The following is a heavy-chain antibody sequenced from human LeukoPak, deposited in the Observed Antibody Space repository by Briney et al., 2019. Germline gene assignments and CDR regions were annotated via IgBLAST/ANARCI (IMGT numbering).Heavy chain of an antibody. CDR1: GFTFSSYD. D-gene: IGHD5-18*01. CDR2: ISTTGDT. J-gene: IGHJ4*02. V-gene: IGHV3-13*01. CDR3: ARVGYNYGYDY. Sequence: PGGSLRLSFAASGFTFSSYDMHWVPHATGKGLEFVSGISTTGDTYYQVSVKGRFSISRENAKNSLYLQMNSLRAGDTAVYYCARVGYNYGYDYWGQGTLVTVSS.